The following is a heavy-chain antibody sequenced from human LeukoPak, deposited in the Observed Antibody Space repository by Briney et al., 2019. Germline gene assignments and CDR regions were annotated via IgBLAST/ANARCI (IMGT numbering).Heavy chain of an antibody. D-gene: IGHD3-16*01. V-gene: IGHV3-15*01. CDR3: TTSTIGYTYAAF. CDR1: GFTFTDAW. J-gene: IGHJ4*02. Sequence: PGGSLRLSCAASGFTFTDAWMSWVRQAPGKGLEWVGRIKTKNNGGETTDYAAPLKGRSIISRDDSKNTLYVEINNLKTEDTAVYYCTTSTIGYTYAAFWGQGTLVTVSS. CDR2: IKTKNNGGETT.